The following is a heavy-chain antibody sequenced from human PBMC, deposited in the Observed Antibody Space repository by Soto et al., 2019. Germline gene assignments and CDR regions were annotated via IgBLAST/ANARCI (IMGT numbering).Heavy chain of an antibody. CDR3: TTLRLDT. Sequence: ASVKVSCKASGYTFTALYMNWVRQAPGQGLEWMGWVNPNTGLTKYAQKFQGRVIMTRDTSINTAYMELSGLTSDDTAVYYCTTLRLDTWGQGTLVTVSS. V-gene: IGHV1-2*02. CDR2: VNPNTGLT. J-gene: IGHJ5*02. CDR1: GYTFTALY. D-gene: IGHD3-9*01.